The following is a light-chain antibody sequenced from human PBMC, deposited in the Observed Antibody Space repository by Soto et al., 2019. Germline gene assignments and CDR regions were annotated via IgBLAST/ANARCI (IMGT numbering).Light chain of an antibody. Sequence: QSALTQPASASGSPGQSITISCTGTSSDGAYYKDVSWYQQHPGNAPKLMIYEVTYRPSGVSNRFSGSKSGNTASLTISGQHAEEEAEYYCSSYTTSNNVFGTGTKVTVL. CDR3: SSYTTSNNV. CDR1: SSDGAYYKD. CDR2: EVT. J-gene: IGLJ1*01. V-gene: IGLV2-14*01.